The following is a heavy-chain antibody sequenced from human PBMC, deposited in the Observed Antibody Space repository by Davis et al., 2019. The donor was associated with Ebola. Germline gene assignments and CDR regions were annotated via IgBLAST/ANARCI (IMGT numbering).Heavy chain of an antibody. CDR2: ISWNSGSI. J-gene: IGHJ4*02. CDR3: AKDIRYNWNSFDD. V-gene: IGHV3-9*01. Sequence: SLKISCAASGFTLDDYAMHWVRQPPGKGLEWVSGISWNSGSIGYADSVKGRFTISRDNAKNSLYLQMNSLRAEDTALYYCAKDIRYNWNSFDDWGQGTLVTVSS. CDR1: GFTLDDYA. D-gene: IGHD1-20*01.